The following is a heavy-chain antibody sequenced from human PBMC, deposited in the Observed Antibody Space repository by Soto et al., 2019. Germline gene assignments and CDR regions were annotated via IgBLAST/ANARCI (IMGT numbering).Heavy chain of an antibody. CDR3: ARRRSTSVCFDP. D-gene: IGHD6-25*01. V-gene: IGHV4-39*01. CDR1: GGSISSSSYY. CDR2: IYYSVST. Sequence: QLQLQESGPGLVKPSETLSLTCTVSGGSISSSSYYWGWIRQPPGQGLEWIGNIYYSVSTYYNPSLKSRVSIAVDTSKNQFSLNVSSVTAADAAVYYCARRRSTSVCFDPWGQGILVTVSS. J-gene: IGHJ5*02.